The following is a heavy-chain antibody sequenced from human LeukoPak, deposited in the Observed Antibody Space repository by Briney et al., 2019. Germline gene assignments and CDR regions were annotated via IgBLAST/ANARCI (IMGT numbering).Heavy chain of an antibody. V-gene: IGHV4-28*03. D-gene: IGHD6-13*01. Sequence: ETLSLTXAVSSYSISSNNWWGWIRQPPGKGLEWIGRIYTSGSTNYNPSLKSRVTMSVDTSKNQFSLKLISVTAADTAVYYCARASGTGYSSSWPRPIDYWGQGTLVTVSS. CDR3: ARASGTGYSSSWPRPIDY. CDR1: SYSISSNNW. CDR2: IYTSGST. J-gene: IGHJ4*02.